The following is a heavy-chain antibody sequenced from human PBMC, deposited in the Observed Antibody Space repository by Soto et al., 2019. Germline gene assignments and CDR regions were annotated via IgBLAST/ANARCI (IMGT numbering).Heavy chain of an antibody. CDR1: GFTFSSYS. V-gene: IGHV3-21*01. CDR3: ARVLVMGGSGSYHDWFDP. Sequence: GGSLRLSCAASGFTFSSYSMNWVRQAPGKGLEWVSSISSSSSYIYYADSVKGRFTISRDNAKNSLYLQMNSLRAEDTAVYYCARVLVMGGSGSYHDWFDPWGQGTLVTVSS. CDR2: ISSSSSYI. D-gene: IGHD3-10*01. J-gene: IGHJ5*02.